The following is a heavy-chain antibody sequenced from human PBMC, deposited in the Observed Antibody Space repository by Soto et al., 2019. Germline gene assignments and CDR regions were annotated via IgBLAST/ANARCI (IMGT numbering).Heavy chain of an antibody. CDR2: ISAYNGNT. V-gene: IGHV1-18*01. CDR1: GHTFTSYG. CDR3: ARGMGSGSYYPFHYYYYYGMDV. J-gene: IGHJ6*02. Sequence: GASVKVSCKASGHTFTSYGISWVRQAPGQGLEWMGWISAYNGNTNYAQKLQGRVTMTTDTSTSTAYMELRSLRSDDTAVYYCARGMGSGSYYPFHYYYYYGMDVWGQGTTVTVSS. D-gene: IGHD3-10*01.